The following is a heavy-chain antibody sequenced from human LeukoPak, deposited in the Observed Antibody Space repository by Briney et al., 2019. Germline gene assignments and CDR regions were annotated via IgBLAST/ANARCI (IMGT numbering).Heavy chain of an antibody. CDR3: ARDRPIAVAGDFGY. Sequence: GGSLRLSCAASGFTFSSYSMNWVRQAPGKGLEWVSSISSSSSYIYYADSVKGRFTISRDNAKNSLYLQMNSLRSDDTAVYYCARDRPIAVAGDFGYWGQGTLVTVSS. CDR2: ISSSSSYI. V-gene: IGHV3-21*04. CDR1: GFTFSSYS. J-gene: IGHJ4*02. D-gene: IGHD6-19*01.